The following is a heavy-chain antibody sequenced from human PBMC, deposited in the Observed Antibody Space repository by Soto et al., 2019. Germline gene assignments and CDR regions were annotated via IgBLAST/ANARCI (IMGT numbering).Heavy chain of an antibody. D-gene: IGHD5-18*01. CDR3: ARKVDTSTLDYYYGMDV. Sequence: ASVKVSCKASGYTFTSYGISWVRQAPGQGLEWMGWISAYNGNTNYAQKLQGRVTMTTDTSTSTAYMQLRSLRSDDTAVYYCARKVDTSTLDYYYGMDVWGQGTPVTVYS. CDR2: ISAYNGNT. J-gene: IGHJ6*02. CDR1: GYTFTSYG. V-gene: IGHV1-18*04.